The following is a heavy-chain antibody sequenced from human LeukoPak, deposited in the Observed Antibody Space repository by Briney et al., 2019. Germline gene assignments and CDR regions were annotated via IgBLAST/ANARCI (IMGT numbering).Heavy chain of an antibody. Sequence: GGSLRLSCAASGFTFSTYAMSWVRQAPGKGLEWVSAISGSRGSTYYTDSVKGRFTISRDNSKNTLYLQMNSLRAEDTAVYYCAKDNKVVVITSLTFGPYYFDYWGQGTLVTVSS. CDR2: ISGSRGST. D-gene: IGHD3-22*01. CDR1: GFTFSTYA. J-gene: IGHJ4*02. CDR3: AKDNKVVVITSLTFGPYYFDY. V-gene: IGHV3-23*01.